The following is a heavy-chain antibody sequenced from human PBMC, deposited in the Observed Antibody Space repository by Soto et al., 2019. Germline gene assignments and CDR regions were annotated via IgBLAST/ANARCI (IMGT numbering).Heavy chain of an antibody. D-gene: IGHD6-19*01. CDR2: IIPILGIA. CDR3: ASLMGPGIAVAGDGSFDY. Sequence: QVQLVQSGAAVKKPGSSVKVSCKASGGTFSSYTISWVRQAPGQGLEWMGRIIPILGIANYAQKFQGRVTITADKSTSTAYMELSSLRSEDTAVYYCASLMGPGIAVAGDGSFDYWGQGTLVTVSS. V-gene: IGHV1-69*02. CDR1: GGTFSSYT. J-gene: IGHJ4*02.